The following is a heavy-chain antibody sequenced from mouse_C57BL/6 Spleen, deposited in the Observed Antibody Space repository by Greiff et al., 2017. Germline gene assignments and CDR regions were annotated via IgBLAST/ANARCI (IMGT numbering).Heavy chain of an antibody. D-gene: IGHD2-4*01. V-gene: IGHV1-26*01. CDR3: ANFYDYVLYAMDY. CDR1: GYTFTDYY. CDR2: INPNNGGT. J-gene: IGHJ4*01. Sequence: EVQLQQSGPELVKPGASVKISCKASGYTFTDYYMNWVKQSHGKSLEWIGDINPNNGGTSYNQKFKGKSTLTVDKSSSTAYMELRSLTSEDSAVYYCANFYDYVLYAMDYWGQGTSVTVSS.